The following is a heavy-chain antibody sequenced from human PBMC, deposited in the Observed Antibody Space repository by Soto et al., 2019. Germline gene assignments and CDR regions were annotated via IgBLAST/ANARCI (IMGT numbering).Heavy chain of an antibody. V-gene: IGHV1-69*12. D-gene: IGHD3-22*01. CDR2: VIPIFGTA. Sequence: QVQLVQSGAEVKKPGSSVKVSCKASGGTFSSYAISWVRQAPGQRLEWMGGVIPIFGTANYAQKFQGRVTITANESTSTAYMERSSLISEYTAVYYCASGSSTDSAYGMDVWGQGTTVTGSS. J-gene: IGHJ6*01. CDR3: ASGSSTDSAYGMDV. CDR1: GGTFSSYA.